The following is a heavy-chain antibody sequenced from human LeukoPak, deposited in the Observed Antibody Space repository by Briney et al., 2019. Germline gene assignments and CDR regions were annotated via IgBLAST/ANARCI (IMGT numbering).Heavy chain of an antibody. CDR3: ARAGGRSWFDP. V-gene: IGHV1-2*02. CDR2: INPNGGGT. Sequence: GASVKVSCKASGYTFTGYYMHWVRQAPGQGLEWMGWINPNGGGTNYAQKFQGRVTMTTDTSMSTAYMELSRLTSDDTAVYYCARAGGRSWFDPWGQGTLVTVSS. J-gene: IGHJ5*02. CDR1: GYTFTGYY.